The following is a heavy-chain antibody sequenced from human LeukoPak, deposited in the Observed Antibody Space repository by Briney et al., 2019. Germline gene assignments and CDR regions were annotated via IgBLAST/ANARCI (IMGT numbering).Heavy chain of an antibody. CDR2: ISSSSSYI. CDR1: GLTFSSYS. Sequence: PGGSLRLSCAASGLTFSSYSMNWVRQAPGKGLEWVSSISSSSSYIYYADSVKGRFTISRDNAKNSLYLQMNSLRAEDTAVYYCARERDKYYDFWSGYPVDYWGQGTLVTVSS. CDR3: ARERDKYYDFWSGYPVDY. V-gene: IGHV3-21*01. D-gene: IGHD3-3*01. J-gene: IGHJ4*02.